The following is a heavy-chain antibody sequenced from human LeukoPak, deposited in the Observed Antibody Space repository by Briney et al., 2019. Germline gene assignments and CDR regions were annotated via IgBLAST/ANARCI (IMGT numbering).Heavy chain of an antibody. D-gene: IGHD2-15*01. CDR2: IYPGDSDT. Sequence: GESLKISCKGSGYSFTSYWIGWVRQMPGKGLEWMGIIYPGDSDTRYSPSFQGQVTISADKSISTAYLQWSSLKASDTAMYYCARREYCSGGSCPHFDYWGQGTLVTVSS. CDR3: ARREYCSGGSCPHFDY. V-gene: IGHV5-51*01. J-gene: IGHJ4*02. CDR1: GYSFTSYW.